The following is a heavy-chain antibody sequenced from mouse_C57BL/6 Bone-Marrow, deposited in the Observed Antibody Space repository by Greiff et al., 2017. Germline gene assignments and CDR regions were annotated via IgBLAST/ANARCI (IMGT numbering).Heavy chain of an antibody. V-gene: IGHV1-59*01. J-gene: IGHJ2*01. CDR2: IDPSDSYT. CDR3: ALNWDHY. Sequence: QVQLQQPGAELVRPGTSVKLSCKASGYTFTSYWMHWVEQRPGQGLEWIGVIDPSDSYTNYTQKFKGKATLTVDTSSSTAYMQLSSLTSEDSAVYYCALNWDHYGGQGTTLTASS. D-gene: IGHD4-1*01. CDR1: GYTFTSYW.